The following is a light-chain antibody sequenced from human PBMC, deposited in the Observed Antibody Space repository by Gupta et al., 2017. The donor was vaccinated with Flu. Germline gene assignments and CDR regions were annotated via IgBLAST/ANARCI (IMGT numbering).Light chain of an antibody. J-gene: IGKJ3*01. V-gene: IGKV1-39*01. CDR2: AAS. CDR3: QQSYSMPQT. CDR1: QSVSTY. Sequence: DIQMTQSPSSLSASVGDRVTITCRASQSVSTYLNWYQQKPGKTPKLLISAASSLQSGVPSRFSGSGSGTDFTLTISSLQPEDFATYYCQQSYSMPQTFGPGTKVDIK.